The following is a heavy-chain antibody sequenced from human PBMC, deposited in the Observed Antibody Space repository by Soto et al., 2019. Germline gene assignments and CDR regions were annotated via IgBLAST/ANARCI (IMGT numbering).Heavy chain of an antibody. CDR3: AREGSKVEEWWSVHWFDP. CDR2: ISAYNGNT. D-gene: IGHD2-15*01. Sequence: QVQLVQSGAEVKKPGASVKVSCKASGYTFTSYGISWVRQAPGQGLEWMGWISAYNGNTNYAQKLQGRGTMTTDTSTSRDYKELRSLRSDDTAVYYCAREGSKVEEWWSVHWFDPWGQGTLDTVSS. V-gene: IGHV1-18*01. J-gene: IGHJ5*02. CDR1: GYTFTSYG.